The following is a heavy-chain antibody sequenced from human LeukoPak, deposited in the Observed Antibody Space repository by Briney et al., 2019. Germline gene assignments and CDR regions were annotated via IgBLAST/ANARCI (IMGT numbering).Heavy chain of an antibody. CDR3: ARLPALQDAFDI. CDR1: GYTFTGYY. V-gene: IGHV1-2*02. J-gene: IGHJ3*02. Sequence: ASVKVSCKASGYTFTGYYMHWVRQAPGQGLEWMGWINPNSGGINYAQKFQGRVTMTRDTSISTAYMELSRLRSDDTAVYYCARLPALQDAFDIWGQGTMVTVSS. CDR2: INPNSGGI.